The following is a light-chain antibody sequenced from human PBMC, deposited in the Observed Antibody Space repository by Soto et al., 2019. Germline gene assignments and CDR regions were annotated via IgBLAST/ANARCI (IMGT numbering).Light chain of an antibody. Sequence: QSALTQPPSVSGSPGQSVTISCIGTSSDVGTYDRVSWYQAPPGTAPKLIIYEVHYRPSGVPDRFSGSKSGNTASLTISGLHAEYEADYYCSSYAASTTLLFGGGTKLTVL. CDR1: SSDVGTYDR. CDR2: EVH. V-gene: IGLV2-18*02. CDR3: SSYAASTTLL. J-gene: IGLJ2*01.